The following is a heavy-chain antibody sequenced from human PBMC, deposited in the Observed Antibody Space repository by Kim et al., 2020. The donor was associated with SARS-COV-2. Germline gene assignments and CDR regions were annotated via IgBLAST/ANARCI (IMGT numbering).Heavy chain of an antibody. CDR3: ARALPPNSGWYYAP. J-gene: IGHJ5*02. V-gene: IGHV4-59*01. CDR2: INYSGNT. CDR1: GGSINDYY. Sequence: SETLSLTCTVSGGSINDYYWSWIRQPPGKGLEWIVYINYSGNTNYNPSLKSRVTMSVDTSKNQFSLKLSSVTAADTAMYYCARALPPNSGWYYAPWGQGTLVTVSS. D-gene: IGHD6-13*01.